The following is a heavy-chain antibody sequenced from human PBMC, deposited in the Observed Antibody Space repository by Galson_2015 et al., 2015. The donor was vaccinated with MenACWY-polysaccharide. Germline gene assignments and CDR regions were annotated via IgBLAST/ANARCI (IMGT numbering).Heavy chain of an antibody. CDR2: ISYDGSNK. V-gene: IGHV3-30*18. CDR3: AKDVGDDYSDY. J-gene: IGHJ4*02. CDR1: GFTFSSYG. Sequence: SLRLSCAASGFTFSSYGMHWVRQAPGKGLEWVAVISYDGSNKYYADSVKGRFTISRDNSKNTLYLQMNSLRAEDTAVYYCAKDVGDDYSDYWGQGTLVTVSS.